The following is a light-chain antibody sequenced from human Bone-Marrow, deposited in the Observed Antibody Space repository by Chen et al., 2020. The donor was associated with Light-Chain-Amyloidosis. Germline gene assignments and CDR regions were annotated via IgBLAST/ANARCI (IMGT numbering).Light chain of an antibody. V-gene: IGLV8-61*01. CDR1: SGSVSSSQY. J-gene: IGLJ3*02. CDR3: VLYMGRGTWL. Sequence: QTVVTREPSLSVSPGGTITLTCGLSSGSVSSSQYPTWYQQTPGQAPRTLIDSRNVRSSGVPDRFSGSFLGKKAALTLTGAQADDESHYYCVLYMGRGTWLFGGGTKLTVL. CDR2: SRN.